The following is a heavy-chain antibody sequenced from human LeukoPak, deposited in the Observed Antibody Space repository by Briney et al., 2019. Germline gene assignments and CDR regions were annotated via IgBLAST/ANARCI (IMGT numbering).Heavy chain of an antibody. V-gene: IGHV3-20*04. CDR1: GFTFEDYG. CDR3: ARRSVAGATTGYYYDS. D-gene: IGHD1-26*01. CDR2: INWNGDNP. J-gene: IGHJ4*02. Sequence: PGGSLRLSCEASGFTFEDYGMTWVRQRPGKGLEYVCEINWNGDNPVYENSLRGRFTISRDNVKNSVYLQMSSLRVDDTAFYYCARRSVAGATTGYYYDSWGQGTLVTVSS.